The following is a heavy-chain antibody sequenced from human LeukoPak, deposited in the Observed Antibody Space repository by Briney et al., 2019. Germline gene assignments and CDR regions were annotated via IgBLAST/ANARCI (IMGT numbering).Heavy chain of an antibody. D-gene: IGHD1-26*01. CDR2: ISYDGSNK. CDR1: GFTFSSYA. J-gene: IGHJ4*02. Sequence: GGSLRLSCAASGFTFSSYAMHWVRQAPGKGLEWVAVISYDGSNKYYADSVKGRFIISRDNSKNTLYLQMNSLRAEDTAVYYCARVLADGSYGYWGQGTLVTVSS. CDR3: ARVLADGSYGY. V-gene: IGHV3-30-3*01.